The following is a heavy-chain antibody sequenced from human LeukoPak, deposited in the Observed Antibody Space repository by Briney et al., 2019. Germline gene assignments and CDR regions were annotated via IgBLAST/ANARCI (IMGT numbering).Heavy chain of an antibody. CDR2: ISSSSSYI. Sequence: GGSLRLSCAASGFTYSSYSMNWVRQAPGKVLEWVSSISSSSSYIYYADSVKGRFTISRDNAKNSLYLQMNSLRAEDTAVYYCAREIWFGELEGDYWGQGTLVTVSS. CDR1: GFTYSSYS. J-gene: IGHJ4*02. CDR3: AREIWFGELEGDY. D-gene: IGHD3-10*01. V-gene: IGHV3-21*01.